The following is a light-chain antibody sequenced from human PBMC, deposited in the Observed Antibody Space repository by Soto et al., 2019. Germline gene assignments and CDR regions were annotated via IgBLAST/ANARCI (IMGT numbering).Light chain of an antibody. CDR2: YDD. Sequence: QSVLTQPPSVSEAPGQRVTISCSGSNVGNKAVNWYQQLPGKAPKLLLYYDDMLYSGVSDRFSCSKSGTSASLAISVLQKDDDGDDYCAIWDDSVDGWVFGGGTKLTVL. V-gene: IGLV1-36*01. CDR1: NVGNKA. CDR3: AIWDDSVDGWV. J-gene: IGLJ3*02.